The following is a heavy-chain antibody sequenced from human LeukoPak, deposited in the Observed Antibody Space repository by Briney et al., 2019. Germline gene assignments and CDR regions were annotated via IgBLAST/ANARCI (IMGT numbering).Heavy chain of an antibody. CDR3: ASSRSSGPSDY. V-gene: IGHV1-69*06. CDR2: IIPIFGTA. Sequence: ASVKVSCKASGYTFTSYGISWVRQAPGQGLEWMGGIIPIFGTANYAQKFQGRVTITADKSTSTAYMELSSLRSEDTAVYYCASSRSSGPSDYWGQGTLVTVSS. J-gene: IGHJ4*02. CDR1: GYTFTSYG. D-gene: IGHD6-6*01.